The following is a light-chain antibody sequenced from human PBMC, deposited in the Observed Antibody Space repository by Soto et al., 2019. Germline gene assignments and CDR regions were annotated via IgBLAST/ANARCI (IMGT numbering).Light chain of an antibody. CDR1: QSVSSY. Sequence: EIVLTQSPATLSLSPGERATLSCRASQSVSSYLAWYQQKPGQAPRLLIYDASNRATGIPARFSGSGSGTDFTRTISSLEPEDFAVYYCQQRSNWPRRWTFGQGTKVEIK. CDR2: DAS. J-gene: IGKJ1*01. V-gene: IGKV3-11*01. CDR3: QQRSNWPRRWT.